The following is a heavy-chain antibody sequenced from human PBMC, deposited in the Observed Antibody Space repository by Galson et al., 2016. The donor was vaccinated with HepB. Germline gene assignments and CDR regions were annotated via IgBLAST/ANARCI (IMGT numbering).Heavy chain of an antibody. V-gene: IGHV3-23*01. CDR1: EFTFSMYV. CDR3: AKAMQTGRVIAAADS. J-gene: IGHJ4*02. CDR2: ISGSGSTT. Sequence: SLRLSCAASEFTFSMYVMTWVRQAPGKGLDWVSSISGSGSTTYYADSVKGRFTISRDNSKNTLYLQMNFLRADDTGLYYCAKAMQTGRVIAAADSWGQGTLVTVSS. D-gene: IGHD6-13*01.